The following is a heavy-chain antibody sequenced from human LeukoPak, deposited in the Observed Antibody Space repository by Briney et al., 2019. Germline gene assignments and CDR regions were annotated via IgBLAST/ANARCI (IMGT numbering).Heavy chain of an antibody. Sequence: PSETLSLTCTVSGGSISSGGYYWSWIRQHPGKGLEWIGYIYYSGSTYYNPSLKSRVTISVDTSKDQFSLKLRSVTAADTAVYYCARHGGNLPFDYWGQGTLVTVSS. D-gene: IGHD4-23*01. V-gene: IGHV4-31*03. J-gene: IGHJ4*02. CDR3: ARHGGNLPFDY. CDR2: IYYSGST. CDR1: GGSISSGGYY.